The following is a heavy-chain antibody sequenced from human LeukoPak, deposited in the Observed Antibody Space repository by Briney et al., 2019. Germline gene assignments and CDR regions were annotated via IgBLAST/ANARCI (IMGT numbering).Heavy chain of an antibody. CDR1: GYTFTAYN. D-gene: IGHD2-2*01. J-gene: IGHJ5*02. V-gene: IGHV1-2*02. CDR2: INPNSGGT. Sequence: ASVKVSCKASGYTFTAYNIQWVRQAPGQGLEWMGWINPNSGGTNYAQKFQGRVTMTRDTSISTAYMELSRLRSDDTAVYYCARARPYCSSTSCYGNWFDPWGQGTLVTVSS. CDR3: ARARPYCSSTSCYGNWFDP.